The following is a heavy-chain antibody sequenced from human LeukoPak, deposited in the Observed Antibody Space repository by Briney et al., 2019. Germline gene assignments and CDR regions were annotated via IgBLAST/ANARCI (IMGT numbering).Heavy chain of an antibody. D-gene: IGHD3-10*01. CDR3: ARRNFGNRKGVTMVRGVSSAYDYGMDV. V-gene: IGHV1-69*04. CDR2: IIPILGIA. CDR1: GGTFSSYA. Sequence: SVKVSCKASGGTFSSYAISWVRQAPGQGLEWMGRIIPILGIANYAQKFQGRVTITADKSTSTAYIELSSLRSEDTAVYYCARRNFGNRKGVTMVRGVSSAYDYGMDVWGQGTTVTVSS. J-gene: IGHJ6*02.